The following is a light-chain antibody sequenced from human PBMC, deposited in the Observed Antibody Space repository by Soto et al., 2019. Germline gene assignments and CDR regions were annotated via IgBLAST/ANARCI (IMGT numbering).Light chain of an antibody. V-gene: IGLV2-14*03. Sequence: QSALTQSASVSGSPGHSITISCTGTSSDVGTYNYVSWYQQHPGRAPKLLIYDVSNRPSGVSNRFSGSKSGNTASLTISGLQAEDEADYYCSSFTSTYTYVFGTGTKVTVL. CDR1: SSDVGTYNY. CDR3: SSFTSTYTYV. CDR2: DVS. J-gene: IGLJ1*01.